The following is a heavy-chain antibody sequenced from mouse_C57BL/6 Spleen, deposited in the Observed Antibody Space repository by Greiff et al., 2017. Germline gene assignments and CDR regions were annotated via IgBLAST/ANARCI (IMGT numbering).Heavy chain of an antibody. CDR1: GYAFSSSW. Sequence: VQLVESGPELVKPGASVKISCKASGYAFSSSWMNWVKQRPGKGLEWIGRIHPGDGDTNYNGKFKGKATLTADKSSSTAYMQLSSLTSEDSAVYFCARRDGYYPFDYWGQGTTLTVSS. V-gene: IGHV1-82*01. CDR3: ARRDGYYPFDY. CDR2: IHPGDGDT. D-gene: IGHD2-3*01. J-gene: IGHJ2*01.